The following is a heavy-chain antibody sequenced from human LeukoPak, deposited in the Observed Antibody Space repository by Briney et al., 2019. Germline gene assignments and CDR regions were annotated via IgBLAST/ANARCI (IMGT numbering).Heavy chain of an antibody. Sequence: GGSLRLSCAASGFTVSSNYMSWVRQAPGKWLEWVSVIYSGGSIYYADSVKGRFTISRDNSKNTLYLQVNSLRAEDTAVYYCARDPASDYFDYWGQGTLVTVSS. CDR1: GFTVSSNY. CDR2: IYSGGSI. V-gene: IGHV3-53*01. D-gene: IGHD3-10*01. CDR3: ARDPASDYFDY. J-gene: IGHJ4*02.